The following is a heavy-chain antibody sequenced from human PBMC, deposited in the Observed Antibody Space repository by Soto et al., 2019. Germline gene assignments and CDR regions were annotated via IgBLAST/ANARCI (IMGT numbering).Heavy chain of an antibody. CDR1: RLRVRSTV. Sequence: CASCRLRVRSTVLSVVLKNQGKGLEWVSVIYSGGSTYYADSVKGRFTISRDNSKNTLYLQMNSLRAEDTDVYDCTGYSSRDLAYRGHGTPVPVSS. D-gene: IGHD4-4*01. CDR3: TGYSSRDLAY. V-gene: IGHV3-66*01. J-gene: IGHJ4*01. CDR2: IYSGGST.